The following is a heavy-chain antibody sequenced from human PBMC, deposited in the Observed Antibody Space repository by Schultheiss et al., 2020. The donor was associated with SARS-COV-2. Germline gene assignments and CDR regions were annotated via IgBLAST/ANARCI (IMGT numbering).Heavy chain of an antibody. V-gene: IGHV4-34*01. Sequence: SETLSLTCAVYGGSFSGYYWSWIRQPPGKGLEWIGEINHSGSTYYNPSLKSRVTISVDTSKNQFSLKLSSVTAADTAVYYCARGPPYYYYYGMDVWGQGTTVTVSS. J-gene: IGHJ6*02. CDR1: GGSFSGYY. CDR3: ARGPPYYYYYGMDV. CDR2: INHSGST.